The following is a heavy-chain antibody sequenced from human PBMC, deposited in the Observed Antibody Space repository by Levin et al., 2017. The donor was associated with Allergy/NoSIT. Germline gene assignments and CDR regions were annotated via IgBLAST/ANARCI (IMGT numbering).Heavy chain of an antibody. CDR3: ARWAFDY. CDR2: IWYDGSTK. J-gene: IGHJ4*01. Sequence: SCAASDFVFSIYGMHWVRQAPGKGLEWVAVIWYDGSTKYYADSVKGRFTISRDNSKNTLYLQMDSLRADDTAVYYCARWAFDYWGPGTLVTVSS. CDR1: DFVFSIYG. V-gene: IGHV3-33*01.